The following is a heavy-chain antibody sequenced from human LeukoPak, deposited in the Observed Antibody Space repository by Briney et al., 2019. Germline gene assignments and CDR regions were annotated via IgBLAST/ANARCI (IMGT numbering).Heavy chain of an antibody. J-gene: IGHJ6*03. CDR3: AKADRTGSYSYYYMDV. CDR1: GFTFSSYG. CDR2: IHFDGGYK. D-gene: IGHD1-14*01. V-gene: IGHV3-30*02. Sequence: GGSLRLSCAASGFTFSSYGMHWVRQAPGKGPEWVALIHFDGGYKYNADSVKGRFTISRDNSKSTLYLQMNGLTAEDTAVYYCAKADRTGSYSYYYMDVRGKGTTVTVSS.